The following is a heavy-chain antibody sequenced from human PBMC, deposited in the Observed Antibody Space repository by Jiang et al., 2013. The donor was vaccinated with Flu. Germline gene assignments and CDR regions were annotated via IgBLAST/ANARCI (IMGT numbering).Heavy chain of an antibody. Sequence: VQLVESGGGLVQPGRSLRLSCTASGFTFGDYAMSWVRQAPGKGLEWVGFIRSKAYGGTTEYAASVKGRFTISRDDSKSIAYLQMNSLKTXDTAVYYCTRDGGIAAASVPPPYYYYYGIGRRGPRDHGHRL. J-gene: IGHJ6*02. CDR1: GFTFGDYA. CDR3: TRDGGIAAASVPPPYYYYYGIGR. D-gene: IGHD6-13*01. CDR2: IRSKAYGGTT. V-gene: IGHV3-49*04.